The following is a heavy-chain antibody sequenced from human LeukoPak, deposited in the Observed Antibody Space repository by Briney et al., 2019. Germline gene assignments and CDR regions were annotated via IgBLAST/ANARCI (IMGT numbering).Heavy chain of an antibody. Sequence: SLRLSCAATGFTFKDYGMHLVRQPPGKGLEWVSSINWNGGGTDYADSVKGRFTISRDNAKNCLYLQLSSMRPQDTALYYCAKHMRATNTYSFFGLDVWGQGTTVTVSS. CDR3: AKHMRATNTYSFFGLDV. D-gene: IGHD1-26*01. J-gene: IGHJ6*02. V-gene: IGHV3-9*01. CDR2: INWNGGGT. CDR1: GFTFKDYG.